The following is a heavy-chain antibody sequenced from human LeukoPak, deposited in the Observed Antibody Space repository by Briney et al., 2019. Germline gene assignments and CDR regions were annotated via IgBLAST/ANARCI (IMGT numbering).Heavy chain of an antibody. CDR1: GFTFSTYW. J-gene: IGHJ1*01. CDR2: IKEDGTSK. D-gene: IGHD3-3*01. Sequence: GGSLRLSCVASGFTFSTYWMSWVRQAPGRGLEWVANIKEDGTSKNYVDSVKGRFSISRDNSKTTLYLQMNSLRAEDTAVYYCARNDFWSGYSLTPDDWGQGILVTVSS. CDR3: ARNDFWSGYSLTPDD. V-gene: IGHV3-7*03.